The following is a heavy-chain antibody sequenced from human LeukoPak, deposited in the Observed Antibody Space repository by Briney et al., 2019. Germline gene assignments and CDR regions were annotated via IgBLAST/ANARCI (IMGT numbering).Heavy chain of an antibody. Sequence: PSETLSLTCTVTGGSISSYYWSWIRQPPGKGLEWIGYIYYSGSTNYNPSLKSRVTISEDTSKNQFSLKLSSVTAADTAVYFCARGPYSYDSSGAFDIWGQGTMVTVSS. CDR3: ARGPYSYDSSGAFDI. J-gene: IGHJ3*02. CDR1: GGSISSYY. CDR2: IYYSGST. V-gene: IGHV4-59*08. D-gene: IGHD3-22*01.